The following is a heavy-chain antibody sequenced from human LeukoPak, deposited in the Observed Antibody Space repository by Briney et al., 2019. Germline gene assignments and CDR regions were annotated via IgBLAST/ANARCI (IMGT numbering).Heavy chain of an antibody. CDR1: GGSFSGYY. CDR3: ARLRLVRFLEWFGPYYMDV. CDR2: ISHRVST. J-gene: IGHJ6*03. D-gene: IGHD3-3*01. Sequence: SETLSLTCAVYGGSFSGYYWSWIRQPPGRGLEWIGEISHRVSTNYNPALKSQDTKSVDTSKDQFSLKLSSVTAADTAVYYCARLRLVRFLEWFGPYYMDVWGKGTTVTVSS. V-gene: IGHV4-34*01.